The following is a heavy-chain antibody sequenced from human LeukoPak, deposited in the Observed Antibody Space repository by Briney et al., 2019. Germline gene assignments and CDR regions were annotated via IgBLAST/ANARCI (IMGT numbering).Heavy chain of an antibody. J-gene: IGHJ3*02. V-gene: IGHV4-39*01. CDR3: ARQLIAVAGTDAFDI. CDR2: IYHSGST. CDR1: GGSISSSSYY. Sequence: SETLSLTCTVSGGSISSSSYYWGWIRQPPGKGLEWIGSIYHSGSTYYNPSLKSRVTISVDTSKNQFSLKLSSVTAADTAVYYCARQLIAVAGTDAFDIWGQGTMVTVSS. D-gene: IGHD6-19*01.